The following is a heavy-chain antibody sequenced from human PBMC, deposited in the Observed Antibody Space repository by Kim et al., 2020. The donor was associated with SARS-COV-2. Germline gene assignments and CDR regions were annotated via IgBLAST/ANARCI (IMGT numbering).Heavy chain of an antibody. Sequence: GGSLRLSCAASGFTFEHYYMSWVRQAPGKGLEWVANIMQDGSDKFYVYSVKGRFTISRDNAKSSLYLQLNSLRVEDTAIYYCARVKTGTTPWFDSWGLGTLVTVSS. J-gene: IGHJ5*01. CDR2: IMQDGSDK. D-gene: IGHD1-1*01. CDR1: GFTFEHYY. CDR3: ARVKTGTTPWFDS. V-gene: IGHV3-7*01.